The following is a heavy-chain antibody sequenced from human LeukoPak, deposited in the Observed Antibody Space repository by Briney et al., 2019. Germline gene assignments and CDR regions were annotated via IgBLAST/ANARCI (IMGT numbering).Heavy chain of an antibody. CDR1: GGSFSGYY. V-gene: IGHV4-34*01. D-gene: IGHD5-18*01. CDR3: ARADSYGSKAWHFDY. J-gene: IGHJ4*02. CDR2: INHSGST. Sequence: PSETLSLTCAVCGGSFSGYYWSWIRQPPGKGLEWIGEINHSGSTNYNPSLKSRVTISVDKSKNQFSLKLSSVTAADTAVYYCARADSYGSKAWHFDYWGQGTLVTVSS.